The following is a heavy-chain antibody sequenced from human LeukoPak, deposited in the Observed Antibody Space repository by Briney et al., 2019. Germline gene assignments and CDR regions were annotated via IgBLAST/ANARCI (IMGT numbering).Heavy chain of an antibody. CDR1: GYSISSGYY. CDR3: AKHNGGGVGSYVAPGPPDYFDY. J-gene: IGHJ4*02. V-gene: IGHV4-38-2*02. D-gene: IGHD1-26*01. Sequence: SETLSLTCTVSGYSISSGYYWGWIRQPPGKGLEWIGSIYHSGSAYYNPSLRSRVTISLDTSKKQLSLKLNSVTAADTAVYYCAKHNGGGVGSYVAPGPPDYFDYWGQGTPVTVSS. CDR2: IYHSGSA.